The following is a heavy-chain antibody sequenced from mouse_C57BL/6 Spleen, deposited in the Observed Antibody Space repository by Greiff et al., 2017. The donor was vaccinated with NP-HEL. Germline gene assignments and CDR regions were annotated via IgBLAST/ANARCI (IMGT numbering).Heavy chain of an antibody. J-gene: IGHJ4*01. CDR2: IDPSDSET. Sequence: VKLQQPGAELVRPGSSVKLSCKASGYTFTSYWMHWVKQRPIQGLEWIGNIDPSDSETHYNQKFKDKATLTVDKSSSTAYLQLSSLTSEDSAVYYCAREGGYSTYAMDYWGQGTSVTVSS. CDR1: GYTFTSYW. CDR3: AREGGYSTYAMDY. D-gene: IGHD2-5*01. V-gene: IGHV1-52*01.